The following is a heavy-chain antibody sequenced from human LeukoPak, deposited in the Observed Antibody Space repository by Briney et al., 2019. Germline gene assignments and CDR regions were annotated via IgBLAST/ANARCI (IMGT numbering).Heavy chain of an antibody. D-gene: IGHD6-19*01. CDR2: IYYSGST. J-gene: IGHJ4*02. CDR1: GGSISSYY. V-gene: IGHV4-59*08. Sequence: SETLSLTCTVSGGSISSYYWSWIRQPPGKGLEWIGYIYYSGSTNYNPSLKSRVTISVDTSKNQFSLKLSSVTAADTAVYYCASFWYSSGWIDYWGQGTLVTVSS. CDR3: ASFWYSSGWIDY.